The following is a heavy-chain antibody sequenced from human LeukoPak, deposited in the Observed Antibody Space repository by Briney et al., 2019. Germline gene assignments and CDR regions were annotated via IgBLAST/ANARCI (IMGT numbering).Heavy chain of an antibody. Sequence: ASVKVSCKASGYTFTGYYIHWVRQAPGQGLEWMGWINPHSGGTNYAQKFQGRVTMTRDTSISTAYMELSRLRSDDTAVYYCARDRQGYCSSTSCYDFWFDPWGQGALVTVSS. D-gene: IGHD2-2*01. CDR1: GYTFTGYY. CDR2: INPHSGGT. V-gene: IGHV1-2*02. J-gene: IGHJ5*02. CDR3: ARDRQGYCSSTSCYDFWFDP.